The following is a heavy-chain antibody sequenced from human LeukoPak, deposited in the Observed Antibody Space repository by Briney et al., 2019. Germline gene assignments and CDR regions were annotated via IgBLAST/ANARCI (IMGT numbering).Heavy chain of an antibody. J-gene: IGHJ4*02. CDR1: GVVLRNYA. D-gene: IGHD6-13*01. V-gene: IGHV3-23*01. CDR2: ISASGSRT. Sequence: GGSLRLSCAASGVVLRNYAMSWVRQAPGKGLEWVSTISASGSRTYYTDSVKGRFSISRDNSRNTMYLQMNSLRAEDTAIYYCAKHPQGAAGAHFDYWGQGTLVTVSS. CDR3: AKHPQGAAGAHFDY.